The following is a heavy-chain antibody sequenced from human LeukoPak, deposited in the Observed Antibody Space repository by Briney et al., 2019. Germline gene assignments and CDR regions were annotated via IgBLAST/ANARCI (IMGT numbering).Heavy chain of an antibody. D-gene: IGHD6-19*01. V-gene: IGHV3-30*18. CDR3: AKEYSSGWYTFDY. CDR2: ISYDGSNK. Sequence: PGGSLRLSCAASGFTSSSYGMHWVRQAPGKGLEWVAVISYDGSNKYYADSVKGRFTISRDNSKNTLYLQMNSLRAEDTAVYYCAKEYSSGWYTFDYWGQGTLVTVSS. CDR1: GFTSSSYG. J-gene: IGHJ4*02.